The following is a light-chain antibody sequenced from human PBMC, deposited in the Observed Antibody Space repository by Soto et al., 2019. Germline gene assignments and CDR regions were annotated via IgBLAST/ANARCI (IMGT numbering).Light chain of an antibody. CDR1: QSISSY. V-gene: IGKV1-39*01. Sequence: EIQMTQSPSSLSASVGDKVTITCLARQSISSYLNWYQKKTGKAPKIMIYAASSWQSGVPSRFSGSGSGTDFNLTISSLQTEDCATYECQQRYSTTWTFGQETKGDIK. J-gene: IGKJ1*01. CDR3: QQRYSTTWT. CDR2: AAS.